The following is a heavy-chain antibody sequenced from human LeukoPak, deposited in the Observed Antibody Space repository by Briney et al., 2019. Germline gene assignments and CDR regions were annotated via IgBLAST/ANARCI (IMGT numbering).Heavy chain of an antibody. CDR1: GGSISSHY. J-gene: IGHJ4*02. V-gene: IGHV4-59*11. D-gene: IGHD1-26*01. CDR3: ARDRVGFDY. Sequence: PSETLSLTCTVSGGSISSHYWSWIRQPPGKGLEWIGYIYYSGSTNYNPSLKSRVAISVDTSKNQFSLKLSPVTAADTAVYYCARDRVGFDYWGQGTLVTVSS. CDR2: IYYSGST.